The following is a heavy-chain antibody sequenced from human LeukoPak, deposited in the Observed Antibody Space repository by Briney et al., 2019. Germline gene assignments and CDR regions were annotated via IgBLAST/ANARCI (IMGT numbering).Heavy chain of an antibody. CDR3: ARFYVKQQLAEDYYYGMDV. D-gene: IGHD6-13*01. Sequence: SETLSLTCTVSGGSISSYYWSWIRQPAGKGLEWIGRIYTSGSTNYNPSLKSRVTISVDKSKNQFSLKLSSVTAADTAVYYCARFYVKQQLAEDYYYGMDVWGQGTTVTVSS. J-gene: IGHJ6*02. CDR2: IYTSGST. V-gene: IGHV4-4*07. CDR1: GGSISSYY.